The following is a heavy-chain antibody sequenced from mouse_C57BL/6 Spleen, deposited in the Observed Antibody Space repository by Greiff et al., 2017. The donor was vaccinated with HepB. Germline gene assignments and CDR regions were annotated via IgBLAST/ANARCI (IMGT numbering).Heavy chain of an antibody. Sequence: VQLQQPGAELVKPGASVKLSCKASGYTFTSYWMHWVKQRPGQGLEWIGMIHPNSGSTNYNEKFKSKATLTVDKSSSTAYMQLSSLTSEDSAVYYCAREGGYGYDEGFAYWGQGTLVTVSA. CDR2: IHPNSGST. D-gene: IGHD2-2*01. V-gene: IGHV1-64*01. CDR3: AREGGYGYDEGFAY. CDR1: GYTFTSYW. J-gene: IGHJ3*01.